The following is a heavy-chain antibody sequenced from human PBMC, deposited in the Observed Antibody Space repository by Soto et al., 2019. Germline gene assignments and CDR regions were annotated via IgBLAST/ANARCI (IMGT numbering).Heavy chain of an antibody. D-gene: IGHD3-22*01. V-gene: IGHV1-3*01. CDR1: GHVFSGFG. CDR2: INPGNGNT. Sequence: ASVKVSCKASGHVFSGFGLHWVRQAPGERLEWMGWINPGNGNTKYGPEFQGRVTITLDTSADIVYMEVRSLRSEDTAVYYCTRDLDYLLIEDAFDIWGQGTMVTVSS. CDR3: TRDLDYLLIEDAFDI. J-gene: IGHJ3*02.